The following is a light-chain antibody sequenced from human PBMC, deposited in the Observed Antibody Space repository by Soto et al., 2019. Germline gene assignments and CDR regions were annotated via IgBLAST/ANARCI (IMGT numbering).Light chain of an antibody. Sequence: EIVMTQSPATLSVSPGERVTFSCRASQSVSTRLAWYQHKPGQAPRLLISGASTGATGIPPRFSGSGSGTDLTLTVNSLQPGDIATYYCQQYDNLPLFGGGTKVDIK. CDR1: QSVSTR. V-gene: IGKV3-15*01. CDR2: GAS. CDR3: QQYDNLPL. J-gene: IGKJ4*01.